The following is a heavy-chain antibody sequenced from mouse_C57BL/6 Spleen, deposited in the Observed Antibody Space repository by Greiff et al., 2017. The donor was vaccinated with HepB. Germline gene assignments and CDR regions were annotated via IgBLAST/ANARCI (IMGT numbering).Heavy chain of an antibody. J-gene: IGHJ2*01. CDR3: AREEKFYDYDDAVDD. CDR1: GYTFTSYW. D-gene: IGHD2-4*01. Sequence: QVQLQQPGAELVKPGASVKLSCKASGYTFTSYWMQWVKQRPGQGLEWIGEIDPSDSYTNYNQKFKGKATLTVDTSSSTAYMQLSSLTSEDSAVYYCAREEKFYDYDDAVDDWGQGTTLTVSS. CDR2: IDPSDSYT. V-gene: IGHV1-50*01.